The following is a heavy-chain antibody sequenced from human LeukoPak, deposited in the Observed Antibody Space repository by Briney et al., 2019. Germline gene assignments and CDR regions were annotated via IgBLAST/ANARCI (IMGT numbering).Heavy chain of an antibody. D-gene: IGHD2-2*01. CDR2: ISSSSSYI. J-gene: IGHJ6*02. CDR3: AGNIVVVPAAHVPRYYYGMDV. Sequence: GGSLRLSCAASGFTFSSYSMNWVRQAPGKGLEWVSSISSSSSYIYYADSVKGRFTISRDNDKNSLYLQMNSLRAEDTAVYYCAGNIVVVPAAHVPRYYYGMDVWGQGTTVTVSS. CDR1: GFTFSSYS. V-gene: IGHV3-21*01.